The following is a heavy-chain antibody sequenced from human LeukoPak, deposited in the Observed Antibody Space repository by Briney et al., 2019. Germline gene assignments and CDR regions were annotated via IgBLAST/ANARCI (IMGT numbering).Heavy chain of an antibody. CDR2: INHSGGT. V-gene: IGHV4-34*01. CDR3: ADSDFWSGFPPRDY. D-gene: IGHD3-3*01. CDR1: GGSFSGYY. J-gene: IGHJ4*02. Sequence: PSETLSLTCAVYGGSFSGYYWSWIRQPPGKGLEWIGEINHSGGTSYNPSLKSRVTISVDTSKNQFSLKLSSVTAADTAVYYCADSDFWSGFPPRDYWGQGTLVTVSS.